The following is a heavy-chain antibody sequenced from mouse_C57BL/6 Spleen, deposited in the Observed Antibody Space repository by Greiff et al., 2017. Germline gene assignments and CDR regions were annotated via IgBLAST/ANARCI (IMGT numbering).Heavy chain of an antibody. V-gene: IGHV5-17*01. D-gene: IGHD1-1*01. Sequence: EVQRVESGGGLVKPGGSLKLSCAASGFTFSNYGMHWVRQAPEKGLEWVAYISSGSSTIYYADTVKGRFTISRDNAKNTLFLQMTSLRSEDTAMYYCARSNYYGRGDFDYWGQGTTLTVSS. J-gene: IGHJ2*01. CDR2: ISSGSSTI. CDR3: ARSNYYGRGDFDY. CDR1: GFTFSNYG.